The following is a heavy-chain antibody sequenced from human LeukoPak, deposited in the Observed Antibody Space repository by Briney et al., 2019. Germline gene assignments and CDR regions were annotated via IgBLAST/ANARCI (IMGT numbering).Heavy chain of an antibody. D-gene: IGHD3-3*02. J-gene: IGHJ6*02. CDR1: GGPISSYY. V-gene: IGHV4-59*01. CDR3: ARLGPHFWSGYPTPPGGMDV. CDR2: IYYSGST. Sequence: SETLSLTCTVSGGPISSYYWSWIRQPPGKGLEWIGYIYYSGSTNYNPSLKSRVTISVDTSKNQFSLKLSSVTAADTAVYYCARLGPHFWSGYPTPPGGMDVWGQGTTVTVSS.